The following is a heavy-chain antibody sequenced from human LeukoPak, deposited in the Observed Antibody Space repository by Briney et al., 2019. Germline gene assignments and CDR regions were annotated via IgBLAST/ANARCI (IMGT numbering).Heavy chain of an antibody. CDR2: IYTSGST. Sequence: SETLSLTCTVSGGSINGYYWSWIRQPPGKGLEWIGRIYTSGSTNYNPSLKSRVTMSVDTSKNQFSLKLSPVTAADTAVYYCARGKWELPRLWGQGTLVTVSS. D-gene: IGHD1-26*01. J-gene: IGHJ4*02. CDR3: ARGKWELPRL. CDR1: GGSINGYY. V-gene: IGHV4-4*07.